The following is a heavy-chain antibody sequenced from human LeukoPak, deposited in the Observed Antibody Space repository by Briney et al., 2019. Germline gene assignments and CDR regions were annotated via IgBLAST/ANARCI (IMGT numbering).Heavy chain of an antibody. V-gene: IGHV3-23*01. Sequence: PGGSLRLSCAASGFTFSNCAMSWVRQAPGKGLEWVSGISASGGTTYYADSVKGRFTISRDNSKNTLYLQMNSLRAEDTAVYYCAKDPISSSFWGNDYWGQGTLVTVSS. J-gene: IGHJ4*02. CDR1: GFTFSNCA. CDR2: ISASGGTT. CDR3: AKDPISSSFWGNDY. D-gene: IGHD6-6*01.